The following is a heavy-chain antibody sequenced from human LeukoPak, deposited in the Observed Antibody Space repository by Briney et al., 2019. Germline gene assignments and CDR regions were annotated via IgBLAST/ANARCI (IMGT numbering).Heavy chain of an antibody. D-gene: IGHD6-13*01. CDR2: ISSSSSYI. J-gene: IGHJ3*02. V-gene: IGHV3-21*01. CDR3: ARDWHSSSWYKMGASDI. CDR1: GFTFSSYE. Sequence: PGGSLRLSCAASGFTFSSYEMNWVRQAPGKGLEWVSSISSSSSYIYYADSVKGRFTISRDNAKNSLYLQMNSLRAEDTAVYYCARDWHSSSWYKMGASDIWGQGTMVTVSS.